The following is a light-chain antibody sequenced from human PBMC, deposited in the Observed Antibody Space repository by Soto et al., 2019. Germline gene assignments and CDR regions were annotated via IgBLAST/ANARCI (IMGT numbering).Light chain of an antibody. Sequence: EVLMTQSPATLSVSPGERTTLSCRASESVGTNLAWYQQKPGQAPRLLIYGASTRATDIPARFSGSGSGTDFALTISSLQSEDFAIYYCQQYTNWPLTFGGGTKVEIK. J-gene: IGKJ4*01. CDR1: ESVGTN. CDR3: QQYTNWPLT. V-gene: IGKV3-15*01. CDR2: GAS.